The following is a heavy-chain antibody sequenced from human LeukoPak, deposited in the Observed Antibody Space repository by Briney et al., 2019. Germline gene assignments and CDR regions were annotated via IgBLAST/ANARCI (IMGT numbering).Heavy chain of an antibody. D-gene: IGHD2-2*01. V-gene: IGHV4-4*07. CDR3: ARLREGYCSSISCYASWFDP. J-gene: IGHJ5*02. Sequence: PSETLSLTCTVSGSSISNFHWSWIRQPAGEGLEGIGRIYTRGSTNYHPSLKSPLPMSLDTSKHQFSLSLSSVSAADTAVYYCARLREGYCSSISCYASWFDPWGQGTLVTVSS. CDR2: IYTRGST. CDR1: GSSISNFH.